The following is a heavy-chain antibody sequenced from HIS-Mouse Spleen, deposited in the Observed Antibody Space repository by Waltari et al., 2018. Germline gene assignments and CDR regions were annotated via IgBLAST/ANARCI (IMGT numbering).Heavy chain of an antibody. Sequence: QVQLQESGPGLVKPSETLSPPCTPPGYSISRGYHWGWIRQPPGKGLEWIGSIYHSGSTYYNPSLKSRVTISVDTSKNQFSLKLSSVTAADTAVYYCARVKTWGQGTLVTVSS. CDR3: ARVKT. CDR2: IYHSGST. V-gene: IGHV4-38-2*02. J-gene: IGHJ5*02. CDR1: GYSISRGYH.